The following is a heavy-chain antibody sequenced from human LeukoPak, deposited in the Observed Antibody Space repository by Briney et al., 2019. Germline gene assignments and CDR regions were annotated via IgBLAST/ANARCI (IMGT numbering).Heavy chain of an antibody. D-gene: IGHD3-9*01. V-gene: IGHV4-59*08. CDR2: IHYSGTT. CDR3: ATGRSIRYFDY. J-gene: IGHJ4*02. CDR1: GVSIFNFY. Sequence: PSETLSLTCTVSGVSIFNFYWNWIRQPPGQGLEWIGYIHYSGTTNYNPSLKSRVSISIDTSKSQFSLKLSSATAADTATYYCATGRSIRYFDYWGQGTLLSVSS.